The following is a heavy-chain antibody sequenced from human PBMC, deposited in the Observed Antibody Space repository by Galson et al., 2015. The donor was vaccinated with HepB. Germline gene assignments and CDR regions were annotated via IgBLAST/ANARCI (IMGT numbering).Heavy chain of an antibody. CDR1: GGSISRYY. J-gene: IGHJ4*02. CDR2: IYYSGTT. Sequence: ETLSLTCTVSGGSISRYYWSWIRQSPEKGLEWIGHIYYSGTTKYNPSLKSRVTISVDTSKNQFSLKLRSVTAADTAVYYCARHVCGESEIDYWGQGTLVTVSS. D-gene: IGHD4-17*01. CDR3: ARHVCGESEIDY. V-gene: IGHV4-59*01.